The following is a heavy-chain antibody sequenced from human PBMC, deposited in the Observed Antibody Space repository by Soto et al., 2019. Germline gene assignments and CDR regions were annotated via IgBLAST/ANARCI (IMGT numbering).Heavy chain of an antibody. Sequence: QVQLVPSGAEMKKPGASVTVSCKASGYSFTGYYLHWVRQAPGQGLEWLGWINPNSGATNQAQKFQGRVTMPREKPITTAYMDLNRLTSDDTAVYYCARDSVSTIGDFDNWGQGTLVTVSS. CDR3: ARDSVSTIGDFDN. CDR2: INPNSGAT. CDR1: GYSFTGYY. V-gene: IGHV1-2*02. J-gene: IGHJ4*02. D-gene: IGHD3-16*01.